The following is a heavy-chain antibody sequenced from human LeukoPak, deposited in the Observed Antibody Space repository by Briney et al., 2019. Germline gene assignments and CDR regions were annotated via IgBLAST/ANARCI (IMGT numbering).Heavy chain of an antibody. CDR1: GFTFSNYW. CDR2: LDTDGSDT. CDR3: ARDRYPAAREFDY. D-gene: IGHD2-2*01. Sequence: GSLRLSCAASGFTFSNYWMHWVRQAPGKGLVWVSRLDTDGSDTSYADSVKGRFTISRDNAKNTLYLQMNNLRAEDTAMYYCARDRYPAAREFDYWGQGTLVTVSS. V-gene: IGHV3-74*01. J-gene: IGHJ4*02.